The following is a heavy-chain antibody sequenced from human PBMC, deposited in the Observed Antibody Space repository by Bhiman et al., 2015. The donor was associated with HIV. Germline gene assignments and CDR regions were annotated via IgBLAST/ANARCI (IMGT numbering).Heavy chain of an antibody. Sequence: EVQLVESGGGLVQPGGSLRLSCAASGFTFSTYWMSWVRQAPGKGLEWVANIKQVGSEKYYVDSVQGRFTISRDNAENSLYLQMNSLRAEDTAVYYCAREETPYYNFWSGYYTGGWWVDYWGQGTLVTVSS. J-gene: IGHJ4*02. CDR2: IKQVGSEK. CDR3: AREETPYYNFWSGYYTGGWWVDY. V-gene: IGHV3-7*01. CDR1: GFTFSTYW. D-gene: IGHD3-3*01.